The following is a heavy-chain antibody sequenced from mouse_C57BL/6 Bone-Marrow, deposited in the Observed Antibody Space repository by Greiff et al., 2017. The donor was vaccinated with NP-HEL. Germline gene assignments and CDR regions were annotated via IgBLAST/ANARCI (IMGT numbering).Heavy chain of an antibody. D-gene: IGHD2-4*01. Sequence: QVQLQQPGAELVMPGASVKLSCKASGYTFTSYWMHWVKQRPGQGLEWIGEIDPSDSYPNYNQKFKGKSTLTVNKSSSTAYMQLSSLTTEDSAVYYCARDYDYPYYAMDYWGQGTSVTVSS. CDR3: ARDYDYPYYAMDY. CDR2: IDPSDSYP. J-gene: IGHJ4*01. V-gene: IGHV1-69*01. CDR1: GYTFTSYW.